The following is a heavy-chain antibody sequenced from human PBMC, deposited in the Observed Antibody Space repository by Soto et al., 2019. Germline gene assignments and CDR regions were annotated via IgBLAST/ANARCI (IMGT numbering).Heavy chain of an antibody. J-gene: IGHJ4*02. D-gene: IGHD6-13*01. CDR2: TYYRSKWYN. V-gene: IGHV6-1*01. CDR3: ARGMTYSSSWYWDYFDY. CDR1: GDSVSSNSAA. Sequence: PSQTLSLTCAISGDSVSSNSAAWNWIRQSPSRGLEWLGRTYYRSKWYNDYAVSVKSRITINPDTSKNQFSLQLNSVTPEDTAVYYCARGMTYSSSWYWDYFDYWGQGTLVTVSS.